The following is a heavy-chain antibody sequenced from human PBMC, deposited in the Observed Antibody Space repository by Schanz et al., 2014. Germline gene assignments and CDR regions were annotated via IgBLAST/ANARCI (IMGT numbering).Heavy chain of an antibody. J-gene: IGHJ5*02. CDR1: GGSTRTYF. CDR2: IYYSGST. D-gene: IGHD6-19*01. V-gene: IGHV4-59*08. Sequence: QVQLQESGPGLVKPSETLSLTCSVSGGSTRTYFWAWIRQPPGKGLEWIGFIYYSGSTNYNPSLKSGAPNPVDMSKTRFALTLTSVTAADTGVYYCARQYSGWSRFDPWGQGIRVTVSS. CDR3: ARQYSGWSRFDP.